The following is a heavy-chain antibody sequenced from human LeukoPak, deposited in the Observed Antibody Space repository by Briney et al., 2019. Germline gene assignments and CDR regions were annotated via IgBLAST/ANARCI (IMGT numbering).Heavy chain of an antibody. CDR3: AKDRRGWGYCSSTSCQYFDY. CDR1: GGSISSYY. CDR2: IYYSGST. D-gene: IGHD2-2*01. Sequence: SETLSLTCTVSGGSISSYYWSWIRQPPGKGLEWIGYIYYSGSTNYNPSLKSRVTISVDTSKNQFSLKLSSVTAADTAVYYCAKDRRGWGYCSSTSCQYFDYWGQGTLVTVSS. J-gene: IGHJ4*02. V-gene: IGHV4-59*13.